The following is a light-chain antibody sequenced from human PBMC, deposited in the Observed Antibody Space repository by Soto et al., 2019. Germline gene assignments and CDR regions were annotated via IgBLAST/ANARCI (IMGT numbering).Light chain of an antibody. CDR1: QSVRKNS. CDR3: QQYVDLPRT. CDR2: GAS. Sequence: ENVLTQSPGTLSLSPGESATLSCRASQSVRKNSLAWFQQRPGQAPRLVIYGASNRATGIPDRFSGSGSGTDFTLTISRLEPEDFAVYYCQQYVDLPRTFGQGTKVEVK. J-gene: IGKJ1*01. V-gene: IGKV3-20*01.